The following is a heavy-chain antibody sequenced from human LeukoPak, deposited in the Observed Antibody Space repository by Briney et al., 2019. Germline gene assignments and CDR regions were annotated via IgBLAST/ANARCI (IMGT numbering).Heavy chain of an antibody. CDR3: AIFGIGSHFDY. CDR2: SGSGGTT. V-gene: IGHV3-23*01. Sequence: GGSLRLSCAASGFTITTDAMSWVRQAPGKGLEWVSGSGSGGTTYYADSVKGRFTISRDNSKNTLYLQMNSLRAEDTAVYYCAIFGIGSHFDYWGQGTLVTVSS. D-gene: IGHD1-26*01. CDR1: GFTITTDA. J-gene: IGHJ4*02.